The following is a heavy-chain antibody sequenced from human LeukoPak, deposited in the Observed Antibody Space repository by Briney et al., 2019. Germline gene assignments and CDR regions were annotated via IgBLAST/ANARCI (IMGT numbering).Heavy chain of an antibody. J-gene: IGHJ4*02. CDR1: GFTLTSFV. D-gene: IGHD2-8*01. V-gene: IGHV3-30*18. CDR2: ISKDRIDK. Sequence: PGRSPRPSCAASGFTLTSFVMHWGGQAPGKGRRGVAVISKDRIDKYSVDSSKARFAISRDNSRDTLSRQRKSLRSRATPSYSFAKESCTMTTCLGDWGQGTLATLSS. CDR3: AKESCTMTTCLGD.